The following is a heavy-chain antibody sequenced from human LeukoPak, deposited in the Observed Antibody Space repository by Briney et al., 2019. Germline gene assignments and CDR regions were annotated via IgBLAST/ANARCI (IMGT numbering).Heavy chain of an antibody. J-gene: IGHJ6*03. CDR3: ARGYCSGGSCQYYYYYMDV. V-gene: IGHV3-7*01. Sequence: GGSLRLSCAASGFTFSSYAMSWVRQAPGKGLEWVANIKQDGSEKYYVDSVKGRFTISRDNAKNSLYLQMNSLRAEDTAVYYCARGYCSGGSCQYYYYYMDVWGKGTTVTVSS. CDR2: IKQDGSEK. CDR1: GFTFSSYA. D-gene: IGHD2-15*01.